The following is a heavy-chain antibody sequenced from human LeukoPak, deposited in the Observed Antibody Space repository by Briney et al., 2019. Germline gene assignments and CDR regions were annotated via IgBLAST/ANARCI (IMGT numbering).Heavy chain of an antibody. D-gene: IGHD5-18*01. CDR1: GYTFTGYY. J-gene: IGHJ5*02. V-gene: IGHV1-2*02. CDR2: INPNSGGT. Sequence: ASVKVSCKASGYTFTGYYMHWVRQAPGQGLEWMGWINPNSGGTNYAQKFQGRVTMTRDTSISTAYMELSRLRSDDTAVYYCARASTAMANWFDPWGQGTLVTVSS. CDR3: ARASTAMANWFDP.